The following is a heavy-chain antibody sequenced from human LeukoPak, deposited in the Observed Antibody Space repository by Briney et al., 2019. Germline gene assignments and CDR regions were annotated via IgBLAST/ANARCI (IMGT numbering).Heavy chain of an antibody. Sequence: GGALRLSCEASGFTFSSYWSHLGRQAPGKGLVWVSHINTDGSSTNYADSVRGRVTVSRDNAKNTLNLQTNSLSAEDTAVYYCARDNGGVDYWGQGTLVTVSS. CDR1: GFTFSSYW. J-gene: IGHJ4*02. V-gene: IGHV3-74*01. CDR2: INTDGSST. CDR3: ARDNGGVDY. D-gene: IGHD2-8*01.